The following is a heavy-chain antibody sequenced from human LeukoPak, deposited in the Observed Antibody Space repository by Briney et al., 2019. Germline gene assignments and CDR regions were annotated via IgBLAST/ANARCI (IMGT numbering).Heavy chain of an antibody. CDR3: ASLLDY. CDR1: GFTFSDYH. V-gene: IGHV3-72*01. CDR2: SRNKASSYTT. J-gene: IGHJ4*02. Sequence: GGSLRLSCAASGFTFSDYHMDWVRQAPGKGLEWVGRSRNKASSYTTHYAASVKGRFTISRDDSKTSLYLQMNSLKTEDTAVYYCASLLDYWGQGTLVTVSS.